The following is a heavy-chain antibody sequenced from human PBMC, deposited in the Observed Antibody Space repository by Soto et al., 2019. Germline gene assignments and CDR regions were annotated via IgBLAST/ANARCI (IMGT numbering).Heavy chain of an antibody. J-gene: IGHJ4*02. CDR2: IKQDGSEI. CDR3: ARDPVCSGGSCYDY. CDR1: GFTFSRYW. D-gene: IGHD2-15*01. V-gene: IGHV3-7*01. Sequence: PGGSLRLSCAASGFTFSRYWMTWVCQAPGKGLEWVANIKQDGSEIYYVDSVKGRFTISRDNAENSLYLQMNSLRAEDTAVYYCARDPVCSGGSCYDYWGQGALVTVSS.